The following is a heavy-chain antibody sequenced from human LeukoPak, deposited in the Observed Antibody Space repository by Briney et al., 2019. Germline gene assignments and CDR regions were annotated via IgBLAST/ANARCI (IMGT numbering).Heavy chain of an antibody. CDR3: ARTTSLTASGYDY. V-gene: IGHV1-8*03. Sequence: ASVKVSCKTSGYTFTSYHLNWVRQATGQGLEWMGWMNPYSGDRGYAQKFQGRVSITSDTSIGTAYMELSSLRSDDTAVYFCARTTSLTASGYDYWGQGTLVTVSS. CDR2: MNPYSGDR. D-gene: IGHD4-17*01. CDR1: GYTFTSYH. J-gene: IGHJ4*02.